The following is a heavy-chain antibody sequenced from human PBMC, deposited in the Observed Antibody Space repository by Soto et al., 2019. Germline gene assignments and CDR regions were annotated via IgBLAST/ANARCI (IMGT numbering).Heavy chain of an antibody. D-gene: IGHD1-26*01. CDR1: GGSISSGGYS. V-gene: IGHV4-30-2*01. CDR2: IYHSGST. Sequence: SETLSLTCAVSGGSISSGGYSWSWIRQPPGKGLEWIGYIYHSGSTYYNPSLKSRVTISVDRSKNQFSLKLSSVTAADTAVYYCAGVVYSGSYSYYYGMDVWGQGTTVTVSS. CDR3: AGVVYSGSYSYYYGMDV. J-gene: IGHJ6*02.